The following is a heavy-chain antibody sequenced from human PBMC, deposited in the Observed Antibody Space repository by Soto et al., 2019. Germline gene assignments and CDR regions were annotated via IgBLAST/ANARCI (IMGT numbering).Heavy chain of an antibody. CDR1: GGSISSSSYY. D-gene: IGHD2-15*01. CDR2: IYYSGST. Sequence: KQSQTLSLTCTVSGGSISSSSYYWGWIRQPPGKGLEWIGSIYYSGSTYYNPSLKSRVTISVDTSKNQFSLKLSSVTAADTAVYYCARLGVVVAATFYFDYWGQGTLVTVSS. CDR3: ARLGVVVAATFYFDY. J-gene: IGHJ4*02. V-gene: IGHV4-39*01.